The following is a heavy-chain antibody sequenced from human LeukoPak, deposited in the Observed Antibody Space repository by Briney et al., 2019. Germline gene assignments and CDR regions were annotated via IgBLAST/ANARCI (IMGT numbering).Heavy chain of an antibody. Sequence: SETLSLTCAVYGGSFSGYYWSWIRQPPGKGLEWIGEINHSGSTNYNPSLKSRVTISVDTSKSQFSLKLSSVAATDTAVYFCARLRFDFWSGYTHPYFDYWGQGTLVTVSS. D-gene: IGHD3-3*01. CDR2: INHSGST. CDR1: GGSFSGYY. V-gene: IGHV4-34*01. CDR3: ARLRFDFWSGYTHPYFDY. J-gene: IGHJ4*02.